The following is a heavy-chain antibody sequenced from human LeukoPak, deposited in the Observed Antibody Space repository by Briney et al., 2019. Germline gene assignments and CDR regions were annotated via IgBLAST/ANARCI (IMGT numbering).Heavy chain of an antibody. CDR1: GFIFSSYA. D-gene: IGHD3-10*01. V-gene: IGHV3-30*04. CDR3: AAYMVRGVIRTGAYHGMDV. Sequence: GRSLRLSCAASGFIFSSYAMHWVRQAPGKGLEWVAVISYDGSNKYYADSVKGRFTISRDNSKNTLYLQMNSLRTEDTAVYYCAAYMVRGVIRTGAYHGMDVWGKGTTVTVSS. CDR2: ISYDGSNK. J-gene: IGHJ6*04.